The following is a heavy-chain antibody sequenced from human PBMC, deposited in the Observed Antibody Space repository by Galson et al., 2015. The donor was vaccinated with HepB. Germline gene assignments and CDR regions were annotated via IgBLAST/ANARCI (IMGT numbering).Heavy chain of an antibody. D-gene: IGHD3-9*01. Sequence: SLRLSCAASGFTFSSYAMSWVRQAPGKGLEWVSAISGGGGSTYYADSVKGRFTISRDNSKNTLYLQMNSLRAEDTAVYYCAKDRSHFDWLLPFDYWGQGTLVTVSS. V-gene: IGHV3-23*01. CDR3: AKDRSHFDWLLPFDY. CDR2: ISGGGGST. CDR1: GFTFSSYA. J-gene: IGHJ4*02.